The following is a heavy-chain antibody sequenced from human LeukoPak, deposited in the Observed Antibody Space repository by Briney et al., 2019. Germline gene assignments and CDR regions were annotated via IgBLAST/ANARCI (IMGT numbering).Heavy chain of an antibody. J-gene: IGHJ4*02. D-gene: IGHD6-13*01. CDR3: TRYLPYSSSWESIDY. CDR1: GYTFTSYG. Sequence: ASVKVSCKASGYTFTSYGISWVRQAPGQGLEWMGWISAYNGNTKYAQNLQGRVTMTTDTSTSTAYMELRSLRSDDTAVCYCTRYLPYSSSWESIDYWGQGTLVTVSS. V-gene: IGHV1-18*01. CDR2: ISAYNGNT.